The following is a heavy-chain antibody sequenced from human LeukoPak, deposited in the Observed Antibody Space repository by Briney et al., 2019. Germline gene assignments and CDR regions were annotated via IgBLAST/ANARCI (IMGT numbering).Heavy chain of an antibody. CDR1: GFNFREYW. CDR3: ARGRRRPPYGGYGSGGNYYYYGMDV. J-gene: IGHJ6*02. CDR2: MNQDNTER. D-gene: IGHD3-10*01. Sequence: GGSLRLSCEASGFNFREYWMSWLRQAPGKGLEWVANMNQDNTERYYVGSVRGRFTISRDNAKNSLYLQMNRLRAEDTAVYYCARGRRRPPYGGYGSGGNYYYYGMDVWGQGTTVTVSS. V-gene: IGHV3-7*01.